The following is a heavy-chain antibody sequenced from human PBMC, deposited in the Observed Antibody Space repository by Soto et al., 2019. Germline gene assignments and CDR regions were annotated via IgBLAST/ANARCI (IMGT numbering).Heavy chain of an antibody. CDR3: AQNNRAGGLGTSDY. J-gene: IGHJ4*02. D-gene: IGHD3-16*01. CDR2: ISDSAGST. V-gene: IGHV3-23*01. CDR1: GFTFSNYA. Sequence: EVQLLDSGGGLVQPGGSLRLSCAASGFTFSNYAMTWVRQAPGKGLEWVSHISDSAGSTYYSDSAKGRFTISRDNSQNTVYLQMNSLRAEDTGVYYCAQNNRAGGLGTSDYWGQGTLVTVSS.